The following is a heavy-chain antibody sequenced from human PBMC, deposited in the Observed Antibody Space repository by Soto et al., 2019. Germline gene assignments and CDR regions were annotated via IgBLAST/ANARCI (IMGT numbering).Heavy chain of an antibody. D-gene: IGHD2-15*01. CDR1: GFTFRSFA. CDR3: ARGYCSGGSCYFLDY. J-gene: IGHJ4*02. V-gene: IGHV3-30-3*01. Sequence: LRLSCAASGFTFRSFAMHWVRQAPGKGLEWVTIISYDGSNKYYADSVKGRFTISRGNSKNTLYLQMNSLRAEDTAVYFCARGYCSGGSCYFLDYWGQGTLVTVSS. CDR2: ISYDGSNK.